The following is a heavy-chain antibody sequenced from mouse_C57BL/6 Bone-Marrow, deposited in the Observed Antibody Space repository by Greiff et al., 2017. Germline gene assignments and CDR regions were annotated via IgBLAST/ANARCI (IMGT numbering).Heavy chain of an antibody. CDR1: GYTFTSYW. V-gene: IGHV1-69*01. J-gene: IGHJ4*01. D-gene: IGHD2-4*01. Sequence: VQLQQPGAELVMPGASVKLSCKASGYTFTSYWMHWVKQRPGQGLEWIGEIDPSDSYTNYNQKFKGKSTLTVDKSSSTAYMQLSSLTSEDSAVYYCARGGITMDYWGQGTSGTVSS. CDR3: ARGGITMDY. CDR2: IDPSDSYT.